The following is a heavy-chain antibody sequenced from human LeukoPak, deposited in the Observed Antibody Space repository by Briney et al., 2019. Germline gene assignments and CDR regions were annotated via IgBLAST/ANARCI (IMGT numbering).Heavy chain of an antibody. CDR1: GDSIRSTSYY. J-gene: IGHJ4*02. V-gene: IGHV4-39*06. CDR3: ARESEQWLVQRSLDY. CDR2: IYYSGNT. D-gene: IGHD6-19*01. Sequence: SETLSLTCTVSGDSIRSTSYYWGWIRQPPGKGLEWIGSIYYSGNTYYNPSLMSRVTISVDTSKNQFTLQLNSVTPEDAAVYYCARESEQWLVQRSLDYWGQGTLVTVSS.